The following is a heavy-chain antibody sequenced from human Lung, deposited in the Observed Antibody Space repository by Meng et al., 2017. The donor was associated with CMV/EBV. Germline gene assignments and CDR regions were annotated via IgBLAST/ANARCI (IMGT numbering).Heavy chain of an antibody. CDR1: GGSISSTVYY. J-gene: IGHJ4*02. CDR2: FFYGGDT. Sequence: SETLSLTCTFSGGSISSTVYYWGWVRQPPGKGLEWIATFFYGGDTYYNPSLKSRVTMSVDTSKNQFSLKLTSVTAADTAVYYCAEVPTPIWGQRTLVTVSS. CDR3: AEVPTPI. V-gene: IGHV4-39*07.